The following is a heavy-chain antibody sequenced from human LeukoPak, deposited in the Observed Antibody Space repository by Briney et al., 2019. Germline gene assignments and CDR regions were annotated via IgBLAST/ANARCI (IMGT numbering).Heavy chain of an antibody. D-gene: IGHD3-9*01. J-gene: IGHJ6*02. V-gene: IGHV1-18*01. CDR2: ISAYNGNT. Sequence: ASVNVSCKASGYTFTSYGISSVRQAPGQGLEWMGWISAYNGNTNYAQKLQGRVTMTTDTSTSTAYMELRSLRSDDTAVYYCARAGSYDILTYYYYGMDVWGQGTTVTVSS. CDR1: GYTFTSYG. CDR3: ARAGSYDILTYYYYGMDV.